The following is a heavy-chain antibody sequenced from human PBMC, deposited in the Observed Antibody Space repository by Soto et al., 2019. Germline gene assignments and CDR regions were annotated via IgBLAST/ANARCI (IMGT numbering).Heavy chain of an antibody. CDR3: VKEAPPGLYYFDS. J-gene: IGHJ4*02. CDR2: ISSNGGST. V-gene: IGHV3-64D*08. CDR1: GFTFSNYA. Sequence: GGSLRLSCSASGFTFSNYAMHWVRQAPGKGLQYVSAISSNGGSTYYADSVKGRFTISRDNSKNTLSLQMSSLRADDTAVYYCVKEAPPGLYYFDSWGQGTLVPVSS.